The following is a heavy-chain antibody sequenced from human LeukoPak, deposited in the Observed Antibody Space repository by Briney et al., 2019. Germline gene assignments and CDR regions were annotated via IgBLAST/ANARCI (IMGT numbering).Heavy chain of an antibody. J-gene: IGHJ6*02. CDR2: IYSGGST. D-gene: IGHD1-26*01. Sequence: GGSLRLSCAASGFTVSSNYMSWVRQAPGKGLEWVSVIYSGGSTYYADSVKGRFTISRDNSENTLYLQMNSLRAEDTAVYYCARLEGAKPYYYYYGMDVWGQGTTVTVSS. V-gene: IGHV3-66*01. CDR1: GFTVSSNY. CDR3: ARLEGAKPYYYYYGMDV.